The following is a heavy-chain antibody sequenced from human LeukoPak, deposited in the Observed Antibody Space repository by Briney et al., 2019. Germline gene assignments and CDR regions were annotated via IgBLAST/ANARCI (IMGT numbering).Heavy chain of an antibody. J-gene: IGHJ3*02. CDR2: IKSKTDGGTR. V-gene: IGHV3-15*01. Sequence: PGGSLRLSCAVSGFTSSNAWMSWVRQAPGKGLEWVGRIKSKTDGGTRDYAAPVKGRFTISRDDSKNTPYLQMNSLKTEDTAVYYCTTFDYAAFLIWGQGTTVTVSS. CDR3: TTFDYAAFLI. D-gene: IGHD4/OR15-4a*01. CDR1: GFTSSNAW.